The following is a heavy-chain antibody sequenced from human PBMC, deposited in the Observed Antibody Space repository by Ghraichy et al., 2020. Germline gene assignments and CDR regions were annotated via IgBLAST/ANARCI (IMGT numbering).Heavy chain of an antibody. CDR1: GGNFRSYA. V-gene: IGHV1-69*06. CDR2: IIPIFGTA. D-gene: IGHD4-17*01. Sequence: SVKVSCKAAGGNFRSYAIRWVRLAPGQGLEWMGGIIPIFGTANYAQKFQGRVTITADKSTSTAYMELSSLRSEDTAVYYCARADGDMTTLRFHVWYFDLWGRGTLVTGSA. J-gene: IGHJ2*01. CDR3: ARADGDMTTLRFHVWYFDL.